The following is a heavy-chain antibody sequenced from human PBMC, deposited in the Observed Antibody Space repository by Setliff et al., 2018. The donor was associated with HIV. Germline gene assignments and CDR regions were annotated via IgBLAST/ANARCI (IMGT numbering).Heavy chain of an antibody. D-gene: IGHD2-21*02. CDR2: IYYSGST. CDR1: GGSISSHY. J-gene: IGHJ3*01. V-gene: IGHV4-59*03. Sequence: SETLSLTCTVSGGSISSHYWSWIRQPPGKGLEWIGYIYYSGSTNYNPSLKSRVTMSVDTSTNQFTLKLRSMTAADTAVYYCSSTVPAQLMSFHVWGQGTVVTVSS. CDR3: SSTVPAQLMSFHV.